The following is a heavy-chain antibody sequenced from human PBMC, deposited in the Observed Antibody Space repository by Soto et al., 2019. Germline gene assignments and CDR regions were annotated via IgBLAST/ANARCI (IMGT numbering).Heavy chain of an antibody. CDR1: GGTFSSYA. CDR3: ATPHYRSTLGGYYYGMDV. Sequence: ASVKVSCKASGGTFSSYAISWVRQAPGQGLEWMGGIIPIFGTANYAQKFQGRVTITADESTSTAYMELSSLRSEDTAVYYCATPHYRSTLGGYYYGMDVWGQGTTVTVSS. J-gene: IGHJ6*02. CDR2: IIPIFGTA. V-gene: IGHV1-69*13. D-gene: IGHD4-4*01.